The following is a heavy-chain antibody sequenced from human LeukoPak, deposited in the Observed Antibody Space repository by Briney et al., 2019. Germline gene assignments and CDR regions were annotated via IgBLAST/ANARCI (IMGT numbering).Heavy chain of an antibody. D-gene: IGHD1-1*01. V-gene: IGHV3-74*01. CDR3: ARHWNPYYYGLDV. J-gene: IGHJ6*02. CDR1: GFIFSNHW. Sequence: GGSLRLSCAASGFIFSNHWMHWVRQAPGKGLVWVARINGDGSSTKYADSVKGRFTISRDNSKNTLFLQMNSLRAEDTAVYYCARHWNPYYYGLDVWGQGTTVTVSS. CDR2: INGDGSST.